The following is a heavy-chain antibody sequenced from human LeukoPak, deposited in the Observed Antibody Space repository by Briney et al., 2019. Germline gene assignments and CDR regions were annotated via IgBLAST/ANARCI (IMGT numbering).Heavy chain of an antibody. V-gene: IGHV3-23*01. Sequence: GGSLRLSCTGSGFNFNNFAINWVRLAPGKGLEWVSAISGSGGSTYYADSVKGRLTISRDNSKNTLYLQMNSLRAEDTAVYYCAKALISGYSGYGSFDYWGQGTLVTVSS. CDR2: ISGSGGST. CDR1: GFNFNNFA. CDR3: AKALISGYSGYGSFDY. J-gene: IGHJ4*02. D-gene: IGHD5-12*01.